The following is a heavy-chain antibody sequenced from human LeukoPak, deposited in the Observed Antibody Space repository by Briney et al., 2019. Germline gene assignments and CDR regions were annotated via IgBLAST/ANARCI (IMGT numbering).Heavy chain of an antibody. J-gene: IGHJ4*02. CDR1: GYTFTSYG. Sequence: APVKVSCKASGYTFTSYGISWVRQAPGQGLEWMGWISAYNGNTNYAQRLQGRVTMTTDTSTSTDNLELRSLRSDDTAVYYCARLLYYRYSNWGQGTLVTVSS. D-gene: IGHD3-10*01. CDR3: ARLLYYRYSN. CDR2: ISAYNGNT. V-gene: IGHV1-18*01.